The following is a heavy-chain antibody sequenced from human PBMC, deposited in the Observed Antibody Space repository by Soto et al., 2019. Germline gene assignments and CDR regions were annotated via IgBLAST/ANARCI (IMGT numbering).Heavy chain of an antibody. V-gene: IGHV3-21*04. Sequence: PGGSLRLSCAASGFTFSSYSMNWVRQAPGKGLEWVSSISSSSSYIYYADSVKGRFTISSDNAKNSLYLQMNSLRAEDTAVYYCARWDSSSSGNFDYWGQGTLVTVSS. D-gene: IGHD6-6*01. CDR1: GFTFSSYS. CDR3: ARWDSSSSGNFDY. J-gene: IGHJ4*02. CDR2: ISSSSSYI.